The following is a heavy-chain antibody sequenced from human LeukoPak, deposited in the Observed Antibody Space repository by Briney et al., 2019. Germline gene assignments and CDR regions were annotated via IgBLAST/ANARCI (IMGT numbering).Heavy chain of an antibody. D-gene: IGHD1-1*01. J-gene: IGHJ6*03. CDR3: ARAGSYYYMDV. CDR2: IGGGGGST. V-gene: IGHV3-23*01. Sequence: GGSLRLSCAASGFTFSSYAMNWVRQAPGKGLEWVSGIGGGGGSTYYVDSVKGRFTISRDNSKNTLYLQMNSLRAKDTAVYYCARAGSYYYMDVWGKGTTVTVSS. CDR1: GFTFSSYA.